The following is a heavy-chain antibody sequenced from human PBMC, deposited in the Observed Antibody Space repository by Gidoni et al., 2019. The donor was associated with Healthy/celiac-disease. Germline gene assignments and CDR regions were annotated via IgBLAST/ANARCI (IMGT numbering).Heavy chain of an antibody. Sequence: EVQLVESGGGVVQPGGSLRLSCAASGFTCADYAMHWVRQAPGKGLEWVSLISGDGGSTYYADSVKGRFTISRDNSKNSLYLQMNSLRTEDTALYYCAKATIEYYYDSSGYYLYFQHWGQGTLVTVSS. CDR2: ISGDGGST. CDR1: GFTCADYA. D-gene: IGHD3-22*01. V-gene: IGHV3-43*02. J-gene: IGHJ1*01. CDR3: AKATIEYYYDSSGYYLYFQH.